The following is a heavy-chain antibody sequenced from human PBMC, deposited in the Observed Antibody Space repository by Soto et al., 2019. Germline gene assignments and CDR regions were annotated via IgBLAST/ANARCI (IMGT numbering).Heavy chain of an antibody. D-gene: IGHD3-22*01. J-gene: IGHJ1*01. Sequence: SETLSLTCTVSGGSVSSGSYYWSWIRQPPGKGLEWIGYIYYSGSTNYNPSLKSRVTISVDTSKNQFSLKLSSVTAADTAVYYCARSTYYYDSSGYYYAEYFQHGGQGTLVTVSS. V-gene: IGHV4-61*01. CDR2: IYYSGST. CDR3: ARSTYYYDSSGYYYAEYFQH. CDR1: GGSVSSGSYY.